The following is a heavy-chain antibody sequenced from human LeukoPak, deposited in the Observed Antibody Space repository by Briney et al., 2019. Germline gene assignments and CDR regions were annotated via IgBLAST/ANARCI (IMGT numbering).Heavy chain of an antibody. J-gene: IGHJ4*02. CDR3: ARHHTYYYDSSGYYLYYFDY. D-gene: IGHD3-22*01. CDR2: INHSGRT. V-gene: IGHV4-34*01. Sequence: SETLSLTCAVYGGSFSGYYWSWIRQPPGKGLEWIGEINHSGRTNYNPSLKSRVTISVDTSKNQFSLKLSFVTAADTAVYYCARHHTYYYDSSGYYLYYFDYWGQGTLVTVSS. CDR1: GGSFSGYY.